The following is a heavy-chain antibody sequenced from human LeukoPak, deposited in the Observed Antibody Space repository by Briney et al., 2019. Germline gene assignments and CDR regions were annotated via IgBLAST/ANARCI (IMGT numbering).Heavy chain of an antibody. Sequence: TSETLSLTCTVSGGSISSYYWSWIRQPAGKGLEWIGRIYTSGSTNYNPSLKSRVTMSVDTSKNQFSLKLSSVTAADTAVYYCASTTRRDGYNPLGGYWGQGTLVTVSS. CDR3: ASTTRRDGYNPLGGY. V-gene: IGHV4-4*07. D-gene: IGHD5-24*01. CDR2: IYTSGST. CDR1: GGSISSYY. J-gene: IGHJ4*02.